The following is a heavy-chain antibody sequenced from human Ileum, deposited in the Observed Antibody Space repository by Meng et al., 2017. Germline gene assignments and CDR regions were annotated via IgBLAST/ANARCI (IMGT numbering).Heavy chain of an antibody. CDR1: SGSISSNTY. J-gene: IGHJ4*02. CDR2: ISHSGSA. CDR3: ARRGGYSQDF. D-gene: IGHD4-23*01. Sequence: QVPLQESGPGLVRPSGTLSLTCAVSSGSISSNTYWSWVRQPPGKGLEWIGQISHSGSAYYNPSLKSRVTMSVDKSKSQFSLMLTSVTAADTAIYYCARRGGYSQDFWGQGTLVTVAS. V-gene: IGHV4-4*02.